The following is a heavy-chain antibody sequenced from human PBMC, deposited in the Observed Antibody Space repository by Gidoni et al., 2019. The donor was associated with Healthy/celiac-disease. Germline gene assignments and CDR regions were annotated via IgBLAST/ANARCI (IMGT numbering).Heavy chain of an antibody. CDR3: ASDIAVAGTGDY. D-gene: IGHD6-19*01. CDR2: ISYDGSNK. Sequence: QVQLVESGGGVVQPGRSLRLSCAASGFTFSSYAMHWVRQAPGKGLAWVAVISYDGSNKYYADSVKGRFTISRDNSKNTLYLQMNSLRAEDTAVYYCASDIAVAGTGDYWGQGTLVTVSS. V-gene: IGHV3-30*04. J-gene: IGHJ4*02. CDR1: GFTFSSYA.